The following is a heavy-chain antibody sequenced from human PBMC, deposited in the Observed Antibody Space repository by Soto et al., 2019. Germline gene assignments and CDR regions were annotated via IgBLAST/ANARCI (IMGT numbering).Heavy chain of an antibody. CDR3: ARRAQGYGDPGDWFDP. CDR2: IYYSGST. J-gene: IGHJ5*02. CDR1: GGSISSSSYY. V-gene: IGHV4-39*01. Sequence: QLQLQESGPGLVKPSETLSLTCTVSGGSISSSSYYWGWIRQPPGKGLEWIGSIYYSGSTYYNPSLKSRVTISEDTSKNQFSLKLSSVTAADTAVYYCARRAQGYGDPGDWFDPWGQGTLVTVSS. D-gene: IGHD4-17*01.